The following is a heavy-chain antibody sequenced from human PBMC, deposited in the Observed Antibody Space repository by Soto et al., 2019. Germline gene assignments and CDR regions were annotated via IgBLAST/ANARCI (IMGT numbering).Heavy chain of an antibody. CDR1: GFSLTTSGVG. CDR3: AHRILRTVFGLVTTTAIYFDF. V-gene: IGHV2-5*02. CDR2: TYWDDAK. J-gene: IGHJ4*02. Sequence: QITLNESGPTVVKPAETLTLTCTFSGFSLTTSGVGVGWLRQSPGKPPEWLALTYWDDAKRYSAFLKSRLTINQDTSKNQVVLTMASVDPADTATYYCAHRILRTVFGLVTTTAIYFDFWGQGTPVVVSS. D-gene: IGHD3-3*01.